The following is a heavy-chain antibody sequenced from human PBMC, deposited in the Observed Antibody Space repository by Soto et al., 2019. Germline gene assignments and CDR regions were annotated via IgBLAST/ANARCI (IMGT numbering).Heavy chain of an antibody. Sequence: GPSLSLSCVPSRFTSNVCGMGWVHQAPGQGIEWVSAISASGSSTYYDDSVRGRFTISRDNSRNTLHLHMDSLGAEDTAVYYSAKVNTVVGVYTLTHSGLDVWGPGTTVTVSS. CDR2: ISASGSST. CDR3: AKVNTVVGVYTLTHSGLDV. J-gene: IGHJ6*02. CDR1: RFTSNVCG. V-gene: IGHV3-23*01. D-gene: IGHD2-15*01.